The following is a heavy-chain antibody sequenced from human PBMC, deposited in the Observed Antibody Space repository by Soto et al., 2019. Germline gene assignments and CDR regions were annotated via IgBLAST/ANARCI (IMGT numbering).Heavy chain of an antibody. V-gene: IGHV4-34*01. CDR2: INHSGST. Sequence: PSETLSLTCAVYGGSFSGYYWSWIRQPPGKGLEWIGEINHSGSTNYNPSLKSRVTISVDTSKNQFSLKLSSVTAADTAVYYCARGGIAARRFDYWGQGTLVTVSS. J-gene: IGHJ4*02. CDR3: ARGGIAARRFDY. D-gene: IGHD6-6*01. CDR1: GGSFSGYY.